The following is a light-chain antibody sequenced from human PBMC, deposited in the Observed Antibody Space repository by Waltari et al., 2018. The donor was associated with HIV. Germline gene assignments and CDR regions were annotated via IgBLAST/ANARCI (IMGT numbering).Light chain of an antibody. V-gene: IGKV1-5*03. CDR3: QQYNSYSYT. Sequence: DIQMTQSPSTPSASVGNRGPIPCRANPSISSWLDWYQQKPGKAPKLLIYKASSLESGVPSRFSGSGSGTEFTLTISSLQPDDFATYYCQQYNSYSYTFGQGTKLEIK. J-gene: IGKJ2*01. CDR1: PSISSW. CDR2: KAS.